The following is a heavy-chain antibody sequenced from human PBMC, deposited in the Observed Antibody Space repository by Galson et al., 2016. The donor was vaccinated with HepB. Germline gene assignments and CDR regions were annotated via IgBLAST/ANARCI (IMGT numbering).Heavy chain of an antibody. CDR2: INKDGSGK. V-gene: IGHV3-7*03. CDR1: GFTFNVYG. D-gene: IGHD2-2*01. J-gene: IGHJ5*02. Sequence: SLRLSCAASGFTFNVYGMHWVRQAPGKGLEWVATINKDGSGKYYVDSVKGRFTISRDNTKNSLHLQMNSLRAEDTAVYYCASDIVVEPAAWGQGTLVTVPS. CDR3: ASDIVVEPAA.